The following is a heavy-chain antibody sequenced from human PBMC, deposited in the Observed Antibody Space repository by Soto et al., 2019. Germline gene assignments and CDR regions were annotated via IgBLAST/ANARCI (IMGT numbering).Heavy chain of an antibody. CDR1: GFTFSSYA. CDR3: AKAGYCSSATCATRYYYMDV. CDR2: ISGSGGST. D-gene: IGHD2-2*01. Sequence: GGSLRLSCAASGFTFSSYAMGWVRQAPGKGLEWVSAISGSGGSTYYADSVKGRFTISRDNSKNTLYLQMNRLRAEDTVVYYFAKAGYCSSATCATRYYYMDVWGKGTTVTVSS. V-gene: IGHV3-23*01. J-gene: IGHJ6*03.